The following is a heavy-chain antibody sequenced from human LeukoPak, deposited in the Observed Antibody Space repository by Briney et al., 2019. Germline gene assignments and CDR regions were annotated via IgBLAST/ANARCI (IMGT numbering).Heavy chain of an antibody. V-gene: IGHV4-30-4*01. Sequence: SETLSLTCTVSGGSISSDDYYWSWIRQPPGKGLEWIGYINDSGSTYYTPSLKSRVTISVDTSKNQFSLQLTSVTAADTAVYYCARLEEHYSDSFDNWGQGTLVAVSS. CDR2: INDSGST. CDR1: GGSISSDDYY. CDR3: ARLEEHYSDSFDN. J-gene: IGHJ4*02. D-gene: IGHD3-22*01.